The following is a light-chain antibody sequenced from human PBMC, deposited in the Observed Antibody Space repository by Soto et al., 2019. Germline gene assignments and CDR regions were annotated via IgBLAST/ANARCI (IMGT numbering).Light chain of an antibody. CDR1: QTVAYTS. CDR2: GTS. J-gene: IGKJ1*01. V-gene: IGKV3-20*01. Sequence: EIVLTQSPGILSLSPGARATLSCRASQTVAYTSLAWYQQRPGQAPRLLIYGTSTRATGTPDGFIGSGSGKAFTLTISRLEPEDFAVYYCQQYVTTPRTFGQGTKVE. CDR3: QQYVTTPRT.